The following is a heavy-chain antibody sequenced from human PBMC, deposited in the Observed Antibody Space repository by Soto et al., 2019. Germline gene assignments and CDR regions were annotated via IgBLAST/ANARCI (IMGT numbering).Heavy chain of an antibody. CDR3: ARADYGDYDYFQH. CDR2: IIPILGIA. D-gene: IGHD4-17*01. Sequence: GASVKVSCKASGGTFSSYTISWVRQAPGQGLEWMGRIIPILGIANYAQKFQGRVTITADKSTSTAYMELSSLRSEDTAVYYCARADYGDYDYFQHWGQGTLVTVSS. J-gene: IGHJ1*01. CDR1: GGTFSSYT. V-gene: IGHV1-69*02.